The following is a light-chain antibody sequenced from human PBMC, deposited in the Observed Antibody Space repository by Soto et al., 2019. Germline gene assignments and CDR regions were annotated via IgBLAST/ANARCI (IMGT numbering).Light chain of an antibody. CDR3: QQYNNWRT. Sequence: EIVMTQSPATLSVSPGERATLSCRASQSVSNNLAWYQKKPGQAPRLLIYGASTRATGIPARFSGSGSGTDITLTISSLQSESFAVYFCQQYNNWRTFGQGTKVDIK. J-gene: IGKJ1*01. V-gene: IGKV3-15*01. CDR2: GAS. CDR1: QSVSNN.